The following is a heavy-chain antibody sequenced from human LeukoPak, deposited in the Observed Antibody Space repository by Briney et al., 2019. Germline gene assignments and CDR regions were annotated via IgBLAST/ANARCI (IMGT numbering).Heavy chain of an antibody. V-gene: IGHV1-69*13. CDR3: ARAKKARDGYNGGYDY. CDR2: IIPIFGTA. CDR1: GYTFTSYY. J-gene: IGHJ4*02. D-gene: IGHD5-24*01. Sequence: SVKVSCKASGYTFTSYYMHWVRQAPGQGLEWMGGIIPIFGTANYAQKFQGRVTIAADESTSTAYMELSSLRSEDTAVYYCARAKKARDGYNGGYDYWGQGTLVTVSS.